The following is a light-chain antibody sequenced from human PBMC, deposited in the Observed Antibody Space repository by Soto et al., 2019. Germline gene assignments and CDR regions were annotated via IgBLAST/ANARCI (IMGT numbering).Light chain of an antibody. CDR3: QQYCNSPT. V-gene: IGKV3-20*01. Sequence: EIVLTQSPGTLSLSPGERATLSCRASQSVSAGYFAWYQQKPGQAPRLLIYETSSRTTGTPDRFSGGGSGTDFTLTISRLEPEDFAVYYCQQYCNSPTFGPGTKVEIK. CDR2: ETS. CDR1: QSVSAGY. J-gene: IGKJ1*01.